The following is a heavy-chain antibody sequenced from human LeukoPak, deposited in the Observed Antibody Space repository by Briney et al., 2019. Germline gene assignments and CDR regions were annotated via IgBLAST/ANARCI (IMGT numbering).Heavy chain of an antibody. Sequence: PGGSLRLSCAASGFTFSSYGMHWVRQAPGKGLEWVAVISYDGSNKYYADSVKGRFTISRDNSKNTLYLQMNSLRAEDTAVYYCVAAAGLDYWGQGTLVTVSS. D-gene: IGHD6-13*01. J-gene: IGHJ4*02. V-gene: IGHV3-30*03. CDR1: GFTFSSYG. CDR3: VAAAGLDY. CDR2: ISYDGSNK.